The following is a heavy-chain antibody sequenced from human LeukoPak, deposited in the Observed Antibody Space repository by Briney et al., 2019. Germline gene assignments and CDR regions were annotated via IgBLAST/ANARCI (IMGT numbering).Heavy chain of an antibody. CDR2: IGGSGGST. D-gene: IGHD6-19*01. CDR3: AKVKLGSGWIFDY. J-gene: IGHJ4*02. V-gene: IGHV3-23*01. Sequence: PGGSLRLSCAASGFTFSSYAMSWVRQAPGKGLEWVSAIGGSGGSTYYADSVKGRFTISRDNSKNTLYLQMNSLRAEDTAVYYCAKVKLGSGWIFDYWGQGTLVTVSS. CDR1: GFTFSSYA.